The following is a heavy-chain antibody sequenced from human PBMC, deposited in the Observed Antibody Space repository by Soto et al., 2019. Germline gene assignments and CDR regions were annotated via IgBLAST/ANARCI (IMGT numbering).Heavy chain of an antibody. CDR2: LQTDGSHP. Sequence: EVQLVESGGGLVQPGGSLRLSCVASGFKFDYYWMHWVRQAPGGGLMWISRLQTDGSHPAYADSVKGRFTISRDNAKNTLYLQMNNLRGDDTAVYYCARGGDPDYWGQGTLVTVSS. D-gene: IGHD2-21*02. J-gene: IGHJ4*02. CDR3: ARGGDPDY. V-gene: IGHV3-74*01. CDR1: GFKFDYYW.